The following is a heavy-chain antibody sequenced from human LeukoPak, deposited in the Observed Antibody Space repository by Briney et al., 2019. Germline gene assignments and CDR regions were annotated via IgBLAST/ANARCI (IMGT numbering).Heavy chain of an antibody. J-gene: IGHJ4*02. CDR3: AKNYYGSGSYYIPHYDY. D-gene: IGHD3-10*01. CDR2: IKEDGSEK. CDR1: GFTFSNYW. V-gene: IGHV3-7*01. Sequence: GSLRLSCAASGFTFSNYWMSWVRQAPGKGLEWVANIKEDGSEKYYVDSVKGRFTISRDNAKKSLYLQMNSLRAEDTAVYYCAKNYYGSGSYYIPHYDYWGQGTPVTVSS.